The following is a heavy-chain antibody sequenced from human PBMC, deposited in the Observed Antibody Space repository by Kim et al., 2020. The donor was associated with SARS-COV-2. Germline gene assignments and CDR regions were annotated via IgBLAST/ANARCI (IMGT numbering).Heavy chain of an antibody. J-gene: IGHJ5*02. D-gene: IGHD3-10*01. CDR3: ALTHYGYYYGSEPPYNWFDP. V-gene: IGHV6-1*01. Sequence: SQTLSLTCAISGDSVSSNSAAWNWIRQSPSRGLEWLGRTYYRSKWYNDYAVSVKSRITINPDTSKNQFSLQLNSVTPEDTAVYYCALTHYGYYYGSEPPYNWFDPWGQGTLVTVSS. CDR2: TYYRSKWYN. CDR1: GDSVSSNSAA.